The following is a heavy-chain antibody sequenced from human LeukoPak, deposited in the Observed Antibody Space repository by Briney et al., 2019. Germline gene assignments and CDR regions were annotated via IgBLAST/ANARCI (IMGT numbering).Heavy chain of an antibody. J-gene: IGHJ4*02. CDR1: GYTFTSYH. V-gene: IGHV1-8*02. CDR3: ARVDVAMITGDFDY. D-gene: IGHD3-16*01. Sequence: GASVKVSCKASGYTFTSYHITWVRQSTGQGLEWRGWMDPSSGDAGFAPKFQGRVTMTRDTSISTAYMEVSKLRFEDTAVYYCARVDVAMITGDFDYWGQGTRVIVSS. CDR2: MDPSSGDA.